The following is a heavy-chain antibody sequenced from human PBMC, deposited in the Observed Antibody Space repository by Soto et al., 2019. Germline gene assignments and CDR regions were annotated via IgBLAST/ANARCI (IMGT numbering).Heavy chain of an antibody. Sequence: ASVKVSCKASGGTFSSYAISWVRQAPGQGLEWMGGFILIFGTANYAQKFQGRVTITADESTSTAYMELSSLRSEDTAVYYCARSQDRITIFGVPPGYYYYGMDVWGQGTTVTVSS. J-gene: IGHJ6*02. V-gene: IGHV1-69*13. CDR2: FILIFGTA. CDR3: ARSQDRITIFGVPPGYYYYGMDV. CDR1: GGTFSSYA. D-gene: IGHD3-3*01.